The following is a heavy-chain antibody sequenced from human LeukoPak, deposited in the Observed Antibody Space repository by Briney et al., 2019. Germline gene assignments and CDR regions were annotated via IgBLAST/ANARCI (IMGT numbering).Heavy chain of an antibody. J-gene: IGHJ4*02. CDR2: IYPSDSDT. Sequence: GESLKISCKGSGYSFTSYWIGWVRQMPGKGLEWMGIIYPSDSDTRYSPSFQGQVTISADKSISTAYLQWSSLKASDTAMYYCARTYYYDSSGYSPQFDYWGQGTLVTVSS. CDR1: GYSFTSYW. D-gene: IGHD3-22*01. V-gene: IGHV5-51*01. CDR3: ARTYYYDSSGYSPQFDY.